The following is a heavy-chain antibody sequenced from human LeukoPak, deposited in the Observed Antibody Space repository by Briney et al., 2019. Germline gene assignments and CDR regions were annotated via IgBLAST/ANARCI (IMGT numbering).Heavy chain of an antibody. J-gene: IGHJ5*02. Sequence: SETLSLTCAVSGYSISSGYYWGWIRQPPGKGLEWIGSIYHSGSTYYNPSLKSRVTISVDTSKNQFSLKLSSVTAADTAVYYCAKGYYDFWSGYYNWFDPWGQGTLVTVSS. V-gene: IGHV4-38-2*01. CDR3: AKGYYDFWSGYYNWFDP. CDR1: GYSISSGYY. D-gene: IGHD3-3*01. CDR2: IYHSGST.